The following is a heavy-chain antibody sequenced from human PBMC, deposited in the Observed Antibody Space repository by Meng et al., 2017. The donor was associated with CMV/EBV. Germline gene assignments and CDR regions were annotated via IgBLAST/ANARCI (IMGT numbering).Heavy chain of an antibody. CDR1: GYSFTSYR. D-gene: IGHD3-10*01. CDR3: ARQIPNYYGSGSYYRLGWFDP. J-gene: IGHJ5*02. V-gene: IGHV5-51*01. CDR2: IYPGDSDT. Sequence: GESLKISCKGSGYSFTSYRIGWVRQMPGKGLEWMGIIYPGDSDTRYSPSFQGQVTISADKSISTAYLQWSSLKASDTAMYYCARQIPNYYGSGSYYRLGWFDPWGQGTLVTVSS.